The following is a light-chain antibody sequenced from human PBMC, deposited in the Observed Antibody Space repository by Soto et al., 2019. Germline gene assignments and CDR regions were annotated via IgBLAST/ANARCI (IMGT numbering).Light chain of an antibody. CDR1: QSIDTA. CDR2: RAS. Sequence: DIQMTQSPSTLSESVGDRVTITCRASQSIDTALAWYQQKPGKSPNLLIYRASNLESGVPSRFSGSGSGTEFTLSISSLQPDDFATYYCEQYVIFLTIGQGTKVDIK. V-gene: IGKV1-5*03. CDR3: EQYVIFLT. J-gene: IGKJ2*01.